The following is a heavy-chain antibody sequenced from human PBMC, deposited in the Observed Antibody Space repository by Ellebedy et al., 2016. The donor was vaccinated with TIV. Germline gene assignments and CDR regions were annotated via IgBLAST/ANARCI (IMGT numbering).Heavy chain of an antibody. D-gene: IGHD6-6*01. Sequence: GGSLRLSCAASGFTFSSYAMSWVRQAPGKGLEWVSGISGSGGSTYYADSVKGRFTISRDNSKNTLYLQMNSLRAEDTAVYYCAKDPEYSSSISHYWGQGTLVTVSS. CDR3: AKDPEYSSSISHY. CDR1: GFTFSSYA. J-gene: IGHJ4*02. V-gene: IGHV3-23*01. CDR2: ISGSGGST.